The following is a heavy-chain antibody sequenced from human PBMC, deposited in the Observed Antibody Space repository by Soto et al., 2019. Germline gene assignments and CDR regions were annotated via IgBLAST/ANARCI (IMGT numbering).Heavy chain of an antibody. D-gene: IGHD3-3*01. CDR2: ISSSSSTI. CDR1: GFTFSSYS. J-gene: IGHJ5*02. CDR3: ARESRFLEWLSLNWFDP. Sequence: GGSLRLSCAASGFTFSSYSMNWVRQAPGKGLERVSYISSSSSTIYYADSVKGRFTISRDNAKNLLYLQMNSLRDEDTSVYYCARESRFLEWLSLNWFDPWGQGTLVTVSS. V-gene: IGHV3-48*02.